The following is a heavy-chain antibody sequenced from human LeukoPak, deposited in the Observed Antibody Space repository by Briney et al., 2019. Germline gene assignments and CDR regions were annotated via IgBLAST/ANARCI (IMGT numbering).Heavy chain of an antibody. D-gene: IGHD2-2*01. V-gene: IGHV1-69*13. CDR1: GGTFSSYA. Sequence: GASVKVSCKASGGTFSSYAISWVRQAPGQGLEWMGGIIPIFGTANYAQKFQGRVTITADESTSTAYMELSSLRSEDTAVYYCATYYCSSTSCYADYYYGMDVWGKGTTVTVSS. CDR3: ATYYCSSTSCYADYYYGMDV. J-gene: IGHJ6*04. CDR2: IIPIFGTA.